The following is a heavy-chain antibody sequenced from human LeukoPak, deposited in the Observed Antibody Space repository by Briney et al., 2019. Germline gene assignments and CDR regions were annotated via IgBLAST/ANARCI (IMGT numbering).Heavy chain of an antibody. CDR3: ASSKYSSGWSAY. Sequence: PSETLSLTCTVSGVSISSYYWSWIRQPPGKGLEWIGYIYYSGSTNYNPSLKSRVTISVDTSKKQFSLRLGSVTAADTAVYYCASSKYSSGWSAYWGQGTLVTVSS. CDR2: IYYSGST. V-gene: IGHV4-59*01. J-gene: IGHJ4*02. D-gene: IGHD6-19*01. CDR1: GVSISSYY.